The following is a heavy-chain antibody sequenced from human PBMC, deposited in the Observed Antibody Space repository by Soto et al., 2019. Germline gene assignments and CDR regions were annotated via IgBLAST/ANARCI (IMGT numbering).Heavy chain of an antibody. CDR3: AHRVLRTVFGLVTTTAIYFDF. D-gene: IGHD3-3*01. CDR1: GFSLTTSGVG. J-gene: IGHJ4*02. CDR2: IYWDDDK. V-gene: IGHV2-5*02. Sequence: QITLNESGPTQVKPRQTLTLTCTFSGFSLTTSGVGVGWIRQSPGKAPEWLARIYWDDDKRYSPSLKSRLTITKDTCKNQVVLTMADLDPADTATYYCAHRVLRTVFGLVTTTAIYFDFWGQGTPVAVSS.